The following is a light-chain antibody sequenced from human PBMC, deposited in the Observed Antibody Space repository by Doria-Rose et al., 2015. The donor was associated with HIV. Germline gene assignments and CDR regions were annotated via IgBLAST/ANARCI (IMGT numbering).Light chain of an antibody. Sequence: QSVLTQPSSVSGAPGQRVAISCTGSSSNIGAGFDVNWYQQFPRTAPKLLIHGNTNRPSGVPDRFSGSKSGTSASLAISGLRAEDEADYYCQSYDSRLSVYVFGTGTKVTVL. J-gene: IGLJ1*01. CDR2: GNT. V-gene: IGLV1-40*01. CDR3: QSYDSRLSVYV. CDR1: SSNIGAGFD.